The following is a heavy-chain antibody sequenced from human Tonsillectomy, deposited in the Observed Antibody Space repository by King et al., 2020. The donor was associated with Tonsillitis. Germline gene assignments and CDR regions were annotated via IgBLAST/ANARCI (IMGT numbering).Heavy chain of an antibody. CDR1: GFTFSSYD. J-gene: IGHJ6*02. Sequence: QLVQSGGGLVQPGGSLRLSCAASGFTFSSYDMHWVRQATGKGLEWVSAIGTAGDTYYPGSVKGRFTISRENAKNSLYLQMNSLRAGDTAVYYCARDQGRGYYGSGSYYSSLGMDVWGQGTTVTVSS. CDR2: IGTAGDT. D-gene: IGHD3-10*01. V-gene: IGHV3-13*01. CDR3: ARDQGRGYYGSGSYYSSLGMDV.